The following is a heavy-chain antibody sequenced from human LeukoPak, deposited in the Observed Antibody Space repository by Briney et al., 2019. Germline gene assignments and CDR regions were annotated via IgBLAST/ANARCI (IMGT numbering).Heavy chain of an antibody. CDR2: IYSGGST. CDR3: ARDRYYDSSGYDY. V-gene: IGHV3-66*01. Sequence: PGGSLRLSCAASGFTVSSNYMSWVRQAPGKGLEGVSVIYSGGSTYYADSVKGRFTISRDNSKNTLYLQMNSLRAEDTAVYYCARDRYYDSSGYDYWGQGTLVTVSS. J-gene: IGHJ4*02. D-gene: IGHD3-22*01. CDR1: GFTVSSNY.